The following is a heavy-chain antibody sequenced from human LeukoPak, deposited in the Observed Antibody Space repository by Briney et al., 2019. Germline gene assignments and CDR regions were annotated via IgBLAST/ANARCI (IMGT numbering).Heavy chain of an antibody. CDR3: ARDPLAYCTNGVCYKSYYYYGMDV. Sequence: GGSLRLSCAASGFTFSSYSVNWVRQAPGKGLEWVSYISSSSSTIYYADSVKGRFTISRDNAKNSLYLQMNSLRAEDTAVYYCARDPLAYCTNGVCYKSYYYYGMDVWGQGTTVTVSS. D-gene: IGHD2-8*01. J-gene: IGHJ6*02. V-gene: IGHV3-48*01. CDR2: ISSSSSTI. CDR1: GFTFSSYS.